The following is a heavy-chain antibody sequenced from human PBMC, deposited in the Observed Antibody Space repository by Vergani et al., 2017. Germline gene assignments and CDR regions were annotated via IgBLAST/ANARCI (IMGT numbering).Heavy chain of an antibody. CDR1: GYTFTGYY. V-gene: IGHV1-2*02. CDR2: INPNSGGT. Sequence: QVQLVQSGAEVKKPGASVKVSCKASGYTFTGYYMHWVRQAPGQGLEWMGWINPNSGGTNYAQKFQGRVTITADESTSTAYMELSSLRSEDTAVYYCARGGTFRVVYYYYYMDVWGKGTTVTVSS. D-gene: IGHD2-15*01. J-gene: IGHJ6*03. CDR3: ARGGTFRVVYYYYYMDV.